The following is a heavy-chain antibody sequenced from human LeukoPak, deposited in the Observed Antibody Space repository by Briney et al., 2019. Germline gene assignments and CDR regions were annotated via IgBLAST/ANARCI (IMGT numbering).Heavy chain of an antibody. J-gene: IGHJ4*02. V-gene: IGHV1-2*02. CDR2: INPKSGDP. D-gene: IGHD4-11*01. Sequence: ASVKVSCKASGYRFTGYYMHWVRQAPGQGLEWMGWINPKSGDPIYVQKFQGRVTLTRDTSIDTVYLELSSLKSDDTAVYYCARDPGHDTSNYGGLDFWGQGTLVTVSS. CDR1: GYRFTGYY. CDR3: ARDPGHDTSNYGGLDF.